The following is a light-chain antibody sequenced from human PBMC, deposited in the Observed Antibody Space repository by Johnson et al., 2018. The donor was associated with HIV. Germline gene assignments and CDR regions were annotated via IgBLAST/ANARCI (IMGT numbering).Light chain of an antibody. J-gene: IGLJ1*01. V-gene: IGLV1-51*01. Sequence: QSVLTQPPSVSAAPGQRVTISCSGSSSNIGNNYVSWYQQLPGTAPKLLIYDNDKRPSGIPDRFSGSTSGTSATLGITGLQTGDEADDYCGTCDSSRSPGGVVGTGTKVTVL. CDR3: GTCDSSRSPGGV. CDR1: SSNIGNNY. CDR2: DND.